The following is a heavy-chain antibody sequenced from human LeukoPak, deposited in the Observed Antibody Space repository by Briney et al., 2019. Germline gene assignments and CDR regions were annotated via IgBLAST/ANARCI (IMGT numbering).Heavy chain of an antibody. CDR3: AKGRGYSGYDSYFDY. Sequence: GGSLRLSCAASGFTFSSYAMRWVRQAPGKGLEWVSAISGSGGSTYYADSVKGRFTISRDNSKNTLYLQMNSLRAEDTAVYYCAKGRGYSGYDSYFDYWGQGSLVTVSS. CDR1: GFTFSSYA. V-gene: IGHV3-23*01. J-gene: IGHJ4*02. CDR2: ISGSGGST. D-gene: IGHD5-12*01.